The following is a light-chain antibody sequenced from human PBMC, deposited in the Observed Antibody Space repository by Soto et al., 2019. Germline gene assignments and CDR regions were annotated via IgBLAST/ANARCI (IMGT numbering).Light chain of an antibody. CDR1: QSVSSIS. V-gene: IGKV3-20*01. Sequence: EIVLTQSPGTLSLSPGERATLSCRARQSVSSISLAWYQQKPGQAPRLLIYGASSRATGIPDRFSGSGSGTDLTLIISRLEPEDFAVYYCQQYGRSRLTFGGGTKVEIK. CDR3: QQYGRSRLT. CDR2: GAS. J-gene: IGKJ4*01.